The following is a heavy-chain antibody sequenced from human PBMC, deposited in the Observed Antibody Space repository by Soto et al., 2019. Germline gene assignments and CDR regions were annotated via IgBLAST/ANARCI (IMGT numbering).Heavy chain of an antibody. Sequence: GGSLRLSCAASGFTFSSYGMHWVRQAPGKGLEWVAVIWYDGSNKYYADSVKGRFTISRDNSKNTLYLQMNSLRAEDTAVYYCARTYYYDSSGSNYGMDVWGKGTTVTVS. CDR1: GFTFSSYG. CDR2: IWYDGSNK. CDR3: ARTYYYDSSGSNYGMDV. D-gene: IGHD3-22*01. J-gene: IGHJ6*04. V-gene: IGHV3-33*01.